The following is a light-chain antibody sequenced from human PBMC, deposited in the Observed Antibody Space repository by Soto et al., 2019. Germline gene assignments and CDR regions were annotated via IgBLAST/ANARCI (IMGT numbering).Light chain of an antibody. CDR2: EVT. Sequence: QSALTQPASVSGSPGQSITISCTGTSSDVGGYNFVSWYQHHPGKAPKLMIYEVTNRPSGVSNRFSGSKSGNTASLTISGLQAEDEADYYCSSFTRSSTLYVFGSGTKLTVL. CDR3: SSFTRSSTLYV. J-gene: IGLJ1*01. V-gene: IGLV2-14*01. CDR1: SSDVGGYNF.